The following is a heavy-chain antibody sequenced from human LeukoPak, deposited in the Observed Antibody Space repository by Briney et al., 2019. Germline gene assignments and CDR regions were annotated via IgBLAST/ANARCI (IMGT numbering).Heavy chain of an antibody. V-gene: IGHV1-69*04. D-gene: IGHD3-22*01. CDR3: ARTMIVGAGPDY. CDR1: GGTFSSYA. J-gene: IGHJ4*02. Sequence: SVKVSCKASGGTFSSYAISWVRQAPGQGLEWMGRIIPILGIANYAQKFRGRVTITADKSTSTAYMELSSLRSEDTAVYYCARTMIVGAGPDYWGQGTLVTVSS. CDR2: IIPILGIA.